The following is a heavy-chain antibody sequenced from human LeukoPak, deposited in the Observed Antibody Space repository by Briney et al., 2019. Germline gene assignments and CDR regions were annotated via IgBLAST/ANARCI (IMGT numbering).Heavy chain of an antibody. CDR1: GGSISSGSYY. CDR2: IYTSGST. V-gene: IGHV4-61*02. J-gene: IGHJ5*02. CDR3: ARVGCSGGSCYLPNWFDP. D-gene: IGHD2-15*01. Sequence: SETLSLTCTVSGGSISSGSYYWSWIRQPAGKGLEWIGRIYTSGSTNYNPSLKSRVTMSVDTSKNQFSLKLSSVTAADTAVYYCARVGCSGGSCYLPNWFDPWGQGTLVTVSS.